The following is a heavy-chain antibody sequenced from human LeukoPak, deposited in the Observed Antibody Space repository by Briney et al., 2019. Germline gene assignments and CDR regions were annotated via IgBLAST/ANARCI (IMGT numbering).Heavy chain of an antibody. Sequence: ASVKVSCKASGYTFSSYGIMWVRQAPGQGLEWMGRITVYNDNTNYAEKFQGRVTMTTDTSTSTAYMELRSLTSDDTAVYYCARDEVYGERDFDYWGQGTLVTVSS. CDR2: ITVYNDNT. CDR1: GYTFSSYG. D-gene: IGHD4-17*01. J-gene: IGHJ4*02. V-gene: IGHV1-18*01. CDR3: ARDEVYGERDFDY.